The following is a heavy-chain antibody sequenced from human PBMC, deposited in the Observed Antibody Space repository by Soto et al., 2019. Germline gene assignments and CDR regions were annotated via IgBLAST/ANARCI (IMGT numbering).Heavy chain of an antibody. V-gene: IGHV3-66*04. CDR3: ARHGYNYGGGYFDS. Sequence: EVQLVESGGGLVQPGGSLRLSCAASGVTVSSNYMSWVRQAPGKGLEWVAVIYSGGSTYYADSVKGRFIISRDNSKNTLYLKMNSLRAEDTAVYYCARHGYNYGGGYFDSWGQGTLVTVSS. CDR2: IYSGGST. D-gene: IGHD5-18*01. CDR1: GVTVSSNY. J-gene: IGHJ4*02.